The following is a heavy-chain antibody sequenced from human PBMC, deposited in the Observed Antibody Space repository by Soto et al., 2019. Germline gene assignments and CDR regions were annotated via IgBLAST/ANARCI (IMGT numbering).Heavy chain of an antibody. Sequence: EVQLVESGGGLVQPGGSLRLSCAASGFTVSSNYMSWVRQAPGKGLEGVSVIYSGGSTYYADSVKGRFTISRDNSKNTLDLQMNRLRAEDTAVYYCARGKWLGYFDYWGQGTLVTVSS. D-gene: IGHD6-19*01. CDR3: ARGKWLGYFDY. CDR2: IYSGGST. J-gene: IGHJ4*02. V-gene: IGHV3-66*01. CDR1: GFTVSSNY.